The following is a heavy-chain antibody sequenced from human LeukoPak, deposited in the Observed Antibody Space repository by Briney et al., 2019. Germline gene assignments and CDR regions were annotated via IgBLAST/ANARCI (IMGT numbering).Heavy chain of an antibody. CDR2: INHSGST. J-gene: IGHJ4*02. V-gene: IGHV4-34*01. CDR3: ARLYIAVAGTRELFDY. CDR1: GFTFSSYG. D-gene: IGHD6-13*01. Sequence: PGGSLRLSCAASGFTFSSYGMSWVRQPPGKGLEWIGEINHSGSTNYNPSLKSRVTISVDTSKNQFSLKLSSVTAADTAVYYCARLYIAVAGTRELFDYWGQGTLVTVSS.